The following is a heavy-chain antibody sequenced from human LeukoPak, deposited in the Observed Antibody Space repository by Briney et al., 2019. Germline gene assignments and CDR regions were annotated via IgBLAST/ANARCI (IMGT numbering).Heavy chain of an antibody. CDR1: GGSFSGYY. CDR3: ARERVVPAAMVDY. Sequence: PSETLSLTCAVYGGSFSGYYWSWIRQPPGKGLEWIGEINHSGSTNYNPSLKSRVTISVDTSKNQFSLKLSSVTAADTAVYYCARERVVPAAMVDYWGQGTLVTVSS. V-gene: IGHV4-34*01. CDR2: INHSGST. J-gene: IGHJ4*02. D-gene: IGHD2-2*01.